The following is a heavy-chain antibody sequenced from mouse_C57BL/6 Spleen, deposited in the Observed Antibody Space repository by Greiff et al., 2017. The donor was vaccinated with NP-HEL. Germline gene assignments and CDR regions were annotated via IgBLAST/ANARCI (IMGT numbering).Heavy chain of an antibody. V-gene: IGHV2-6-1*01. D-gene: IGHD2-2*01. CDR1: GFSLTSYG. Sequence: VQLQQSGPGLVAPSQSLSITCTVSGFSLTSYGVHWVRQPPGKGLEWLVVIWSDGSTTYNSALKSRLSISKDNSKSQVFLKMNSLQTDDTAMYYCARQGEGLRRGYYAMDYWGQGTSVTVSS. J-gene: IGHJ4*01. CDR3: ARQGEGLRRGYYAMDY. CDR2: IWSDGST.